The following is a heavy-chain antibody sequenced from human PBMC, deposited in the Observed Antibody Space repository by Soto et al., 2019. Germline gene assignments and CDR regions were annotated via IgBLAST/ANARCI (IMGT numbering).Heavy chain of an antibody. CDR2: VYYTGTT. V-gene: IGHV4-59*01. J-gene: IGHJ4*02. Sequence: QVQLQESGPGLLKPSETLSLTCTVSGGSISSYFYIWVRQPPGKGLEWIGSVYYTGTTDYNPFLKSRVTISVDTSKTQFSLNLRSVTAADTAVYYCARALAAVPRAFDYWGRGTLLTVSS. D-gene: IGHD6-13*01. CDR3: ARALAAVPRAFDY. CDR1: GGSISSYF.